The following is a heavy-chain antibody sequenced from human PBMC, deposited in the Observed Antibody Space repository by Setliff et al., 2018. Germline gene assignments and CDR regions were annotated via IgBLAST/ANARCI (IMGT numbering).Heavy chain of an antibody. D-gene: IGHD1-26*01. Sequence: SETLSLTCAVYGGSFSGYYWSWIRQPPGKGLEWIGSVWHGGSTFYNSSLKSRVTISLDTSKNEFSMRLTSVIAADTALYFCARHGDRSYFSWFDPWGQGTLVTVSS. J-gene: IGHJ5*02. CDR2: VWHGGST. V-gene: IGHV4-34*01. CDR1: GGSFSGYY. CDR3: ARHGDRSYFSWFDP.